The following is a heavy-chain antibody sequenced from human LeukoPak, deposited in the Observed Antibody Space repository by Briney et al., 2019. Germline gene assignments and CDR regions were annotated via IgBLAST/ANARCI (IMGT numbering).Heavy chain of an antibody. D-gene: IGHD1-26*01. J-gene: IGHJ4*02. V-gene: IGHV1-18*04. CDR2: IGTYNGNT. CDR1: GYTFSSYG. CDR3: ARDFTGGNYFNDY. Sequence: ASVKVSCKASGYTFSSYGISWVRQAPGLGLEWLGWIGTYNGNTNYAQNLQGRVTMTTDTSTSTAYMELRSLRSDDTAVYYCARDFTGGNYFNDYWGQGTLVTVSS.